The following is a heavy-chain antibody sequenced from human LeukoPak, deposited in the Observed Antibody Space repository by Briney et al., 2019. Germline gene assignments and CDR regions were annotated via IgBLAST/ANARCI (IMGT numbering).Heavy chain of an antibody. V-gene: IGHV3-48*01. CDR1: GFTFSSYG. CDR3: ARAKRNGFDI. CDR2: IRSSSTTI. J-gene: IGHJ3*02. Sequence: GGSLRLSCAASGFTFSSYGMHWVRQAPGKGLEWVSYIRSSSTTIYYADSVKGRFTISRDNAKNSLYLQMISLRAEDTAVYYCARAKRNGFDIWGQGTMVTVSS.